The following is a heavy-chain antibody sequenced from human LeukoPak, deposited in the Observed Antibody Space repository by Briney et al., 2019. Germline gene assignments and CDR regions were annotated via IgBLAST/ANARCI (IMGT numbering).Heavy chain of an antibody. J-gene: IGHJ5*02. CDR3: ARKISAAGSRWFDP. D-gene: IGHD6-13*01. Sequence: KPSETLSLTCTVSGXSISSGNWWSWVRQPPGKVLEWIGEIYHSGSTNYNPSLKSRVTISVDKSKNQFSLKLSSVTAADTAVYYCARKISAAGSRWFDPWGQGTLVTVSS. CDR1: GXSISSGNW. V-gene: IGHV4-4*02. CDR2: IYHSGST.